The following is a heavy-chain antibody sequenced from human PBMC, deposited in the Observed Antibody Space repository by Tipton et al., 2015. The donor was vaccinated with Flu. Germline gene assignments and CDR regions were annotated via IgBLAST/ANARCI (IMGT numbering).Heavy chain of an antibody. Sequence: SLRLSCATSGFTFSTYYMHWVRQAPGKGLEYVSSIASDGGSTYYVTSVKGRFSISRDNSQNTLYLQMGSLRPEDMAVYYCARGVYFGSGRYYFDYWGRGTLVTVSS. V-gene: IGHV3-64*01. CDR1: GFTFSTYY. D-gene: IGHD3-10*01. CDR3: ARGVYFGSGRYYFDY. CDR2: IASDGGST. J-gene: IGHJ4*02.